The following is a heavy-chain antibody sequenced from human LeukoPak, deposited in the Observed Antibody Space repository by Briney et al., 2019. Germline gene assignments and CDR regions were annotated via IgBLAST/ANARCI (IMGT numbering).Heavy chain of an antibody. CDR1: GYTFTSYD. V-gene: IGHV1-8*01. CDR2: MNPNSGNT. CDR3: GRGGEELLWFGELLRRVYYYSYMDV. Sequence: ASVKVSCKASGYTFTSYDINWVRQATGQGLEWMGWMNPNSGNTGYAQKFQGRVTMTRNTSISTAYMELGSLRSEATAVYYCGRGGEELLWFGELLRRVYYYSYMDVWGKGTTVTISS. D-gene: IGHD3-10*01. J-gene: IGHJ6*03.